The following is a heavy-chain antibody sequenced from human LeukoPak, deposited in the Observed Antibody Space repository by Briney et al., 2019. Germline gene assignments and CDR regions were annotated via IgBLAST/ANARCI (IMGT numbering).Heavy chain of an antibody. D-gene: IGHD1-26*01. V-gene: IGHV4-39*07. CDR2: IYTSGST. CDR1: GDSISSSSYY. J-gene: IGHJ4*02. Sequence: SETLSLTCTVSGDSISSSSYYWGWIRQPPGKRLEWIGSIYTSGSTNYNASLKSRVSMSVDTSKNQFSLKLSSVTAADTAVFYCARENSGSYREFDYWGQGTLVTVSS. CDR3: ARENSGSYREFDY.